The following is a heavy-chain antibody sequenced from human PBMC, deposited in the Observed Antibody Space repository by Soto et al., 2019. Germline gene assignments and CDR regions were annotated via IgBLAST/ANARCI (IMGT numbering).Heavy chain of an antibody. CDR3: TRKPAGIAAAGSWFDP. Sequence: EVQLVESGGGLVQPGGSLKLSCAASGFTFSGSAMHWVRQASGKGLEWVGRIRSKANSYATAYAASVKGRFTISRDDSKHTAYLHMNSLKTEDTAVYYCTRKPAGIAAAGSWFDPWGQGTLVTVSS. J-gene: IGHJ5*02. CDR2: IRSKANSYAT. D-gene: IGHD6-13*01. V-gene: IGHV3-73*02. CDR1: GFTFSGSA.